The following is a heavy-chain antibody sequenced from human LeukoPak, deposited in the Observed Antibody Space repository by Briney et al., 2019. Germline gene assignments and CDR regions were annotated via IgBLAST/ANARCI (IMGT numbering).Heavy chain of an antibody. Sequence: PGTSLRLSCVASGFTFKSYGMHWVRQAPGKGLEWVAMTWYDGSNKYYADSVKGRFTISRDNSKNTVSLQMNSLRVEDTAVYYCSRRTSGGANTLDPWGQGTLATGSP. D-gene: IGHD1-1*01. CDR3: SRRTSGGANTLDP. J-gene: IGHJ5*02. V-gene: IGHV3-33*01. CDR1: GFTFKSYG. CDR2: TWYDGSNK.